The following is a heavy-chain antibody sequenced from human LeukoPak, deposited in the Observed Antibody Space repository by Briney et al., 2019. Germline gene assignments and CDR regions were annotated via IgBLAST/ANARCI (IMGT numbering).Heavy chain of an antibody. CDR2: ISYDGTNE. V-gene: IGHV3-30*04. CDR3: ASGAGGWELLTKSTFDY. D-gene: IGHD1-26*01. Sequence: GRSLRPSCAASGFTFGSYAIHWVRQAPGKGLEWVAVISYDGTNEYYADSVKGRFTISRDNSKNTLYLQMNSLRVEDTAVYYCASGAGGWELLTKSTFDYWGQGTLVTVSS. J-gene: IGHJ4*02. CDR1: GFTFGSYA.